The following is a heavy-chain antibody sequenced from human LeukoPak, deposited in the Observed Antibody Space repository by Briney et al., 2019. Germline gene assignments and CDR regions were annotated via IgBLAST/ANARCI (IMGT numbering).Heavy chain of an antibody. V-gene: IGHV3-7*03. CDR3: AREGRAMITPIDAFDI. CDR1: GFTFSSYW. D-gene: IGHD3-16*01. Sequence: GGSLRLSCAASGFTFSSYWMSWVRQAPGKGLEWVANIKKDGSEKYYVDSVKGRFTISRDNAKTSLYLQMNSLRAEDTAVYYCAREGRAMITPIDAFDIWGQGTMVTVSS. J-gene: IGHJ3*02. CDR2: IKKDGSEK.